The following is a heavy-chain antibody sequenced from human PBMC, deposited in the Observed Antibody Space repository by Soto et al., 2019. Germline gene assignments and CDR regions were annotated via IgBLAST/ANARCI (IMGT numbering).Heavy chain of an antibody. CDR2: ISSSSSTI. J-gene: IGHJ3*02. V-gene: IGHV3-11*04. CDR3: GGDSSGYYYPEVFDI. Sequence: PGGSLRLSCAASGFTFSDYYMSWIRQAPGKGLEWVSYISSSSSTIYYADSVKGRFTISRDNAKNSLYLQMNSLRDEDTAVYYCGGDSSGYYYPEVFDIWGQGTMVTVSS. D-gene: IGHD3-22*01. CDR1: GFTFSDYY.